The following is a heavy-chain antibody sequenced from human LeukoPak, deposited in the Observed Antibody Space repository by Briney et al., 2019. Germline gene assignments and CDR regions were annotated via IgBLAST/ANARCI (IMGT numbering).Heavy chain of an antibody. V-gene: IGHV3-48*03. CDR1: GFTFSSYE. Sequence: GGSLRLSCAASGFTFSSYEMNWVRQAPGKGLEWVSYISSSGSTIYYADSVKGRFTISRDNAKNSLYLQMNSLRAEDTAVYYCARAYGEYYYYYGMDVWGQGTTVTVSS. D-gene: IGHD4-17*01. J-gene: IGHJ6*02. CDR3: ARAYGEYYYYYGMDV. CDR2: ISSSGSTI.